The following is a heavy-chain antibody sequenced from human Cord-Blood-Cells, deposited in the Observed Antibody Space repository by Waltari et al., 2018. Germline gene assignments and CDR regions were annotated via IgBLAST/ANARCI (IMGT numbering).Heavy chain of an antibody. Sequence: QMQLVQSGPEVKKPGTSVKVSCKASGFTFTSSAVQWVRQARGQRLEWIGWIVVGSGNTNYAQKFQERVTITMDMSTSTAYMELSSLRSEDTAVYYCAAVPLRFLEWLRDYWGQGTLVTVSS. CDR1: GFTFTSSA. CDR2: IVVGSGNT. J-gene: IGHJ4*02. D-gene: IGHD3-3*01. V-gene: IGHV1-58*01. CDR3: AAVPLRFLEWLRDY.